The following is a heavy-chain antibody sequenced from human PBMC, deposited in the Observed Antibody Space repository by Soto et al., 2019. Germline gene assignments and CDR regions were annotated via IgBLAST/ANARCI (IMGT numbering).Heavy chain of an antibody. CDR3: KRDVNNAFTRLSDAFDV. D-gene: IGHD1-1*01. V-gene: IGHV3-48*02. J-gene: IGHJ3*01. CDR1: GFTFSDYS. CDR2: ITTSSSPT. Sequence: PGGSLRLSCAASGFTFSDYSMNWVRQAPGKGLEWVSYITTSSSPTYYPDSEKGRFTIFRDNVKNTLYLQITGLGDEETAVYYCKRDVNNAFTRLSDAFDVWGQGTMVTVSS.